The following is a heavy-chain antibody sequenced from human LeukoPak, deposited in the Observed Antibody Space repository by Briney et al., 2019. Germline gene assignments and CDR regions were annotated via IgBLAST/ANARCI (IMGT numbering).Heavy chain of an antibody. CDR1: GGSISSYY. Sequence: SETLSLTCTVSGGSISSYYWSWIRQPLGKGLEWIGYIYYSGSTNYNPSLKSRVTISVDTSKNQFSLKLSSVTAADTAVYYCARRSYYDSSGYLPDAFDIWGQGTMVTVSS. CDR2: IYYSGST. J-gene: IGHJ3*02. V-gene: IGHV4-59*08. D-gene: IGHD3-22*01. CDR3: ARRSYYDSSGYLPDAFDI.